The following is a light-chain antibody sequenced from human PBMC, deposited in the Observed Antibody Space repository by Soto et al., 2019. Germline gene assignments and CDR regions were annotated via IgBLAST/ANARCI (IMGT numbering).Light chain of an antibody. V-gene: IGKV3-15*01. CDR3: QQYNAWPKT. J-gene: IGKJ2*01. CDR1: QSVGGD. Sequence: EVVMTQSPVTLSVSPGERATLSCRASQSVGGDLAWYQQTPGQTPGLLIYGAVARATGVAARFSGAGSGTELTLTVDSLQSEDGAIYYCQQYNAWPKTFGQGTKLQI. CDR2: GAV.